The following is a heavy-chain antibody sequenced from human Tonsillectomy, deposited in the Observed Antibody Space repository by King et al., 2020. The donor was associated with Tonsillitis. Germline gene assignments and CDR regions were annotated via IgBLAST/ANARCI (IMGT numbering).Heavy chain of an antibody. Sequence: QLVQSGAQVKKPGESLKISCKGSGYNFTSYWIGWVRQMPGKGLEWMGIIYPGDSDTRYSPSFQGQVTISIAKSINTAYLQWRSLRASASAVYYCARHGRYFSDTDFSLGALFDFWGQGTLVTVSS. J-gene: IGHJ4*02. V-gene: IGHV5-51*01. CDR1: GYNFTSYW. CDR2: IYPGDSDT. D-gene: IGHD2-15*01. CDR3: ARHGRYFSDTDFSLGALFDF.